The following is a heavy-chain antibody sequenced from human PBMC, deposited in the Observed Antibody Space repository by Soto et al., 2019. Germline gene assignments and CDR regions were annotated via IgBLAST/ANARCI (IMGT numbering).Heavy chain of an antibody. D-gene: IGHD4-17*01. CDR2: IIPIFGTA. V-gene: IGHV1-69*13. J-gene: IGHJ3*02. CDR3: ANWGDDYGFGAFDI. CDR1: GGTFSSYA. Sequence: GASVKVSCKASGGTFSSYAISWVRQAPGQGLEWMGGIIPIFGTANYAQKFQGRVTITADESTSTAYMELSSLRSEDTAVYYCANWGDDYGFGAFDIWGQGTMVTVSS.